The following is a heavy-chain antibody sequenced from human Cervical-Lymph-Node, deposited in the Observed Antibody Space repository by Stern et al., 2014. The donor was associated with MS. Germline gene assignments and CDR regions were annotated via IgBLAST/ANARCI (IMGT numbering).Heavy chain of an antibody. D-gene: IGHD1-14*01. J-gene: IGHJ4*02. V-gene: IGHV5-51*01. CDR1: GFKFRIYW. CDR2: IYPGDSET. Sequence: EVQLEESGAELIRPGESLKISCKGSGFKFRIYWIAWVRQMPGNGLEWMGIIYPGDSETRYSPSFQGQVTMSADKSTSTAYLQWSSLNASDTAMYFCARQTTAWASDVWGQGTLVTVSS. CDR3: ARQTTAWASDV.